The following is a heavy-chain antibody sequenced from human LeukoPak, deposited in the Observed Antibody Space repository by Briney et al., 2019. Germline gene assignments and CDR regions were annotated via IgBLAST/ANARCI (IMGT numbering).Heavy chain of an antibody. Sequence: ASVKVSCKVSGYTLTELSMHWVRQAPGKGLEWMGGFDPEDGETIHAQKFQGRVTMTEDTSTDTAYMELSSLRSEDTAVYYCARGVGYCTNGVCYYYGMDVWGQGTTVTVSS. CDR2: FDPEDGET. V-gene: IGHV1-24*01. CDR1: GYTLTELS. D-gene: IGHD2-8*01. J-gene: IGHJ6*02. CDR3: ARGVGYCTNGVCYYYGMDV.